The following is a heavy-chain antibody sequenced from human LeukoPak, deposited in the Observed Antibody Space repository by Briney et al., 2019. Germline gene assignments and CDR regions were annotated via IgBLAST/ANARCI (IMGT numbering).Heavy chain of an antibody. J-gene: IGHJ3*02. CDR2: IYYSGST. Sequence: SETLSLTCTVSGGSISSYYWSWIRQPPGKGLEWIGYIYYSGSTNYNPSLKSRVTISVDTSKNQFSLKLSFVTAADTAVYYCARTYYYDSSGYYHDAFDIWGQGTMVTVSS. D-gene: IGHD3-22*01. V-gene: IGHV4-59*01. CDR1: GGSISSYY. CDR3: ARTYYYDSSGYYHDAFDI.